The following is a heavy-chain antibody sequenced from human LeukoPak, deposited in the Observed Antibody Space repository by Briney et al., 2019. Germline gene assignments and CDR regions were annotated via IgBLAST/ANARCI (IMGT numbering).Heavy chain of an antibody. D-gene: IGHD4-23*01. Sequence: PGGSLRLSCAASGFTFSDYYMSWIRQAPGKGLEWVSAISGSGGSTYYADSVKGRFTISRDNSKNTLYLQMNSLRAEDTAVYYCAKDWLPVRRLRGFFDYWGQGTLVAVSS. V-gene: IGHV3-23*01. J-gene: IGHJ4*02. CDR1: GFTFSDYY. CDR3: AKDWLPVRRLRGFFDY. CDR2: ISGSGGST.